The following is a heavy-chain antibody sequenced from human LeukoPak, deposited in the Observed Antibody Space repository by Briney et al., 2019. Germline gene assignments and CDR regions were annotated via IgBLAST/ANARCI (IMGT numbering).Heavy chain of an antibody. CDR3: ASRELPGLYYGMDV. Sequence: GGSLRLSCAASGFTVNNNYMSWVRQAPGKGLEWVSLIYSGGSTYYADSVMGRFTISRDNSKNTLYLQMNSLRAEDTAVYYCASRELPGLYYGMDVWGQGTTVTVSS. V-gene: IGHV3-66*01. CDR1: GFTVNNNY. J-gene: IGHJ6*02. D-gene: IGHD1-26*01. CDR2: IYSGGST.